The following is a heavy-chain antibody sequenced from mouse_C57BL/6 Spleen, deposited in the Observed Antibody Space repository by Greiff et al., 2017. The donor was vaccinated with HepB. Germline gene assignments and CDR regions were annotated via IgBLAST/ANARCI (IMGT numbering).Heavy chain of an antibody. CDR3: ARSEDGYSPLFAY. Sequence: QVQLQPGAELVKPGASVKLSCKASGYTFTSYWMHWVKQRPGRGLEWIGRIDPNSGGTKYNEKFKSKATLTVDKPSSTAYMQLSSLTSEDSAVYYCARSEDGYSPLFAYWGQGTLVTVSA. CDR1: GYTFTSYW. V-gene: IGHV1-72*01. J-gene: IGHJ3*01. D-gene: IGHD2-3*01. CDR2: IDPNSGGT.